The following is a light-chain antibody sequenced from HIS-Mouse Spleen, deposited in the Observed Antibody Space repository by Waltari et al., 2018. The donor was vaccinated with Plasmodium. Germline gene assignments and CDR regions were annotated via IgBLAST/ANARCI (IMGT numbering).Light chain of an antibody. CDR3: CSYAGSSTFVV. J-gene: IGLJ2*01. CDR1: SNDVWSYTP. Sequence: QSALTQPASVSGSPGQSITLSCPGTSNDVWSYTPFPWYQQHPGKAPKLMIYEGSKRPSGVSNRFSGSKSGNTASLTISGLQAEDEADYYCCSYAGSSTFVVFGGGTKLTVL. CDR2: EGS. V-gene: IGLV2-23*03.